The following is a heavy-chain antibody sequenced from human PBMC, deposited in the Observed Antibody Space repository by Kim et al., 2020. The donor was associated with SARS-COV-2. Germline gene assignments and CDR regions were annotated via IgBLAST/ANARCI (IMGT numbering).Heavy chain of an antibody. CDR3: ARDLEGATPFDY. D-gene: IGHD1-26*01. Sequence: NYATKFQGRVTMTRDTSISTAYMGLSRLRSDDTAVYYCARDLEGATPFDYWGQGTLVTVSS. J-gene: IGHJ4*02. V-gene: IGHV1-2*02.